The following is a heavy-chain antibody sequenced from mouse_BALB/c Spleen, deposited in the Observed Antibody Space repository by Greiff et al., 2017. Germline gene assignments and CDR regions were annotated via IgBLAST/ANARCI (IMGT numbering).Heavy chain of an antibody. D-gene: IGHD1-1*01. J-gene: IGHJ3*01. CDR2: IYPGDGDT. CDR1: GYAFSSSW. CDR3: ARDYYGSSPAWFAY. Sequence: VQLQQSGPELVKPGASVKISCKASGYAFSSSWMNWVKQRPGQGLEWIGRIYPGDGDTNYNGKFKGKATLTADKSSSTAYMQLSSLTSVDSAVYFCARDYYGSSPAWFAYWGQGTLVTVSA. V-gene: IGHV1-82*01.